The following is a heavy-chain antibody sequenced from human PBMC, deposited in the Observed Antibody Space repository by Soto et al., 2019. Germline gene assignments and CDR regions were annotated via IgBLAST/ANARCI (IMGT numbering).Heavy chain of an antibody. D-gene: IGHD3-9*01. J-gene: IGHJ6*02. Sequence: SETLSLTCAVSDDFISSYYWNWIRQPAGKGLEWIGRVSTNGATNYNPSLESRVTMSVDTSKNQFSLKLTSVTAADTAVYFCARADYEILTGSYAMDVWGQGTKVTVSS. V-gene: IGHV4-4*07. CDR2: VSTNGAT. CDR3: ARADYEILTGSYAMDV. CDR1: DDFISSYY.